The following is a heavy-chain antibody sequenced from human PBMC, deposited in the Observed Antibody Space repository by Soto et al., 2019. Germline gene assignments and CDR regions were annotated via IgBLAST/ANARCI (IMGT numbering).Heavy chain of an antibody. J-gene: IGHJ6*02. Sequence: ASVKVSCKASGYTFTSYGISWVRQAPGQGLEWMGWISAYNGNTNYAQKLQGRVTMTTDTSTSTAYMELRSLRSDDTAVYYCARSRRSVAGTYYYYGMDVWGQETTVTVSS. CDR1: GYTFTSYG. CDR3: ARSRRSVAGTYYYYGMDV. D-gene: IGHD6-19*01. CDR2: ISAYNGNT. V-gene: IGHV1-18*01.